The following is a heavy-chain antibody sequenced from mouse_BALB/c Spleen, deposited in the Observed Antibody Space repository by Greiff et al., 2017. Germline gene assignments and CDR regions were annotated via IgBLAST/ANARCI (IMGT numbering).Heavy chain of an antibody. CDR1: GFAFSSYD. D-gene: IGHD4-1*01. J-gene: IGHJ4*01. Sequence: EVQVVESGGGLVKPGGSLKLSCAASGFAFSSYDMSWVRQTPEKRLEWVAYISSGGGSTYYPDTVKGRFTISRDNAKNTLYLQMSSLKSEDTAMYYCASLLGAMDYWGQGTSVTVSS. CDR3: ASLLGAMDY. CDR2: ISSGGGST. V-gene: IGHV5-12-1*01.